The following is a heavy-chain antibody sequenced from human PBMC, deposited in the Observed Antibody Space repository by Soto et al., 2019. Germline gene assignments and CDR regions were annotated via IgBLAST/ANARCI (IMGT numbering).Heavy chain of an antibody. CDR3: AKHDFWTLHKTGLDS. CDR1: GGSSSSTSYF. V-gene: IGHV4-39*01. CDR2: IYHSGST. Sequence: PSETLSLTCTFPGGSSSSTSYFWGLILQPPGKGLEWICNIYHSGSTHYNPSLKSRVTISVDTSKNQFSLKLSSVTAEDTAVYYCAKHDFWTLHKTGLDSWGQGTLVTVSS. J-gene: IGHJ4*02. D-gene: IGHD3-3*01.